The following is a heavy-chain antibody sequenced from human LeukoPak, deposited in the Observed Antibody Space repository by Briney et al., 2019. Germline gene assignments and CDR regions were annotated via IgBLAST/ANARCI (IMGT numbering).Heavy chain of an antibody. CDR3: ARLPSYYDILTGYYPPYYFDY. J-gene: IGHJ4*02. Sequence: GESLKISCKGSGYSFTSYWIGWVRQMPGKGLEWMGIIYPGDSDTRYSPSFQGQVTISADKSISTAYLQWSSPKASDTAMYYCARLPSYYDILTGYYPPYYFDYWGQGTLVTVSS. D-gene: IGHD3-9*01. CDR1: GYSFTSYW. V-gene: IGHV5-51*01. CDR2: IYPGDSDT.